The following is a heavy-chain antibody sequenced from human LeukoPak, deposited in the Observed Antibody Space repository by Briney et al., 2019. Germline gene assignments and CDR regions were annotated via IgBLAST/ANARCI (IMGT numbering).Heavy chain of an antibody. CDR1: GGSFSGYY. CDR3: ARDMSWATSY. V-gene: IGHV4-34*01. CDR2: INHSGST. J-gene: IGHJ4*02. Sequence: SETLSLTCAVYGGSFSGYYWSWIRQPPGKGLEWIGEINHSGSTNYNPSLKSRVTISVDTSKNQFSLKLSSVTAADTAVYYCARDMSWATSYWGQGTLVTVSS. D-gene: IGHD1-26*01.